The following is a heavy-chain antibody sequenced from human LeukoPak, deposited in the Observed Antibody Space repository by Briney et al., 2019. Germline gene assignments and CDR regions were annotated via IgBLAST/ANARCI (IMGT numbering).Heavy chain of an antibody. CDR1: GFTFSYYS. CDR2: ISSSSNYI. Sequence: GGSLRLSCAASGFTFSYYSMNWVRQAPGKGLEWVSSISSSSNYIYYADSVKGRFTISRDNSKNTLYLQMNSLRAEDTAVYYCARDLYSSGWYRTGDYYYYGMDVWGQGTTVTVSS. V-gene: IGHV3-21*01. J-gene: IGHJ6*02. CDR3: ARDLYSSGWYRTGDYYYYGMDV. D-gene: IGHD6-19*01.